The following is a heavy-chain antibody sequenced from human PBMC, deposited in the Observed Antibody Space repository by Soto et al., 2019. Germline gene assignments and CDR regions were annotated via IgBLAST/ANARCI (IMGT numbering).Heavy chain of an antibody. CDR2: MNPNSGNT. CDR3: ARGLSSGSGSYYDDYYYYYMDV. J-gene: IGHJ6*03. CDR1: GYTFTSYD. V-gene: IGHV1-8*01. D-gene: IGHD3-10*01. Sequence: QVQLVQSGAEVKKPGASVKVSCKASGYTFTSYDINWVRQATGQGLEWMGWMNPNSGNTGYAQKFQGRVTMTRNTSISTAYMELSSLRSEDTAVYYCARGLSSGSGSYYDDYYYYYMDVRGKGTTVTVSS.